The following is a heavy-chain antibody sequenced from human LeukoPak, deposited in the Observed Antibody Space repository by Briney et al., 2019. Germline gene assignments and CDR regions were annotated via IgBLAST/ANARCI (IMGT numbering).Heavy chain of an antibody. Sequence: PTGGSLRLSCAASGFSVSSIYMNWVRQAPGKGLEWVSVIYSDGTTYYADSVKGRFTISRDDSKSTLYLHMNSLRAEDTAVYYCARAPNWRFDHWGQGTLVTVSS. J-gene: IGHJ4*02. D-gene: IGHD1-1*01. CDR3: ARAPNWRFDH. V-gene: IGHV3-53*01. CDR1: GFSVSSIY. CDR2: IYSDGTT.